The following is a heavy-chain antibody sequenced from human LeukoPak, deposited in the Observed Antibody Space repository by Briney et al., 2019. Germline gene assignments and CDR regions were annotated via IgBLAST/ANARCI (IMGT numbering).Heavy chain of an antibody. CDR3: AKDSAAAGNYYYYMDV. V-gene: IGHV3-30*02. J-gene: IGHJ6*03. D-gene: IGHD6-13*01. CDR1: GFTLSSYG. CDR2: IRYDGSNK. Sequence: PGGSLRLSCAASGFTLSSYGMHWVRQAPGKGLEWVAFIRYDGSNKYYADSVKGRFTISRDNSKNTLYLQMNSLRAEDTAVYYCAKDSAAAGNYYYYMDVWGKGTTVTVSS.